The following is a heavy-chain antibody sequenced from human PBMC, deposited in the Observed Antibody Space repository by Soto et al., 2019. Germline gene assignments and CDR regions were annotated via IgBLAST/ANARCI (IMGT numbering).Heavy chain of an antibody. D-gene: IGHD3-10*01. Sequence: LSLTCAVYGGSFSGYYWSWIRQPPGKGLEWIGEINHSGSTNYNPSLKSRVTISVDTSKNQFSLKLSSVTAADTAVYYCAIPYYYGSGSYKNWFDPWGQGTLVTVSS. CDR3: AIPYYYGSGSYKNWFDP. J-gene: IGHJ5*02. CDR1: GGSFSGYY. V-gene: IGHV4-34*01. CDR2: INHSGST.